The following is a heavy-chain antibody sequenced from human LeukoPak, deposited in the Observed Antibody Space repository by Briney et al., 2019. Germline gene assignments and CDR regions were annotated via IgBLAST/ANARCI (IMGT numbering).Heavy chain of an antibody. CDR2: ISSSGSTI. CDR3: ARVGYSYLFNYMDV. V-gene: IGHV3-48*03. CDR1: GFTFSSYE. D-gene: IGHD5-18*01. J-gene: IGHJ6*03. Sequence: PGGSLRLSCAASGFTFSSYEMNWVRQAPGKGLEWVSYISSSGSTIYYADSVKGRFTISRDNAKNSLYLQMNSLRAEDKAVYYCARVGYSYLFNYMDVWGKGTPVTISS.